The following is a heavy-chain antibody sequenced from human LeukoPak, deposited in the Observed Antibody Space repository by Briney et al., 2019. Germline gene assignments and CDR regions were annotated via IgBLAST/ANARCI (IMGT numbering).Heavy chain of an antibody. CDR1: GFTFSNFD. Sequence: PGGSLRLPCAASGFTFSNFDMHWVRQAPGKGLEWVAFIRYDGGNKYFVDSVKGRFTISRDNSKNTMFLQMNSLRVEDTAVYYCVKGAKGDAFDIWGQGTMVTVSS. D-gene: IGHD4/OR15-4a*01. J-gene: IGHJ3*02. V-gene: IGHV3-30*02. CDR2: IRYDGGNK. CDR3: VKGAKGDAFDI.